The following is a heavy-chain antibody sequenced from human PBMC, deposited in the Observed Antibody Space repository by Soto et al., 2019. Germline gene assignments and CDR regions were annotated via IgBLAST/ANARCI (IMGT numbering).Heavy chain of an antibody. V-gene: IGHV4-59*01. J-gene: IGHJ3*02. CDR1: GGSISSYY. D-gene: IGHD3-22*01. CDR2: IYYSGST. CDR3: AREIVGYYDSSGYYYSDAFDI. Sequence: SETLSLTCTVSGGSISSYYWSWIRQPPGKGLEWIGYIYYSGSTNYNPSLKSRVTISVDTSKNQFSLKLSSVTAADTAVYYCAREIVGYYDSSGYYYSDAFDIWGQGTMVT.